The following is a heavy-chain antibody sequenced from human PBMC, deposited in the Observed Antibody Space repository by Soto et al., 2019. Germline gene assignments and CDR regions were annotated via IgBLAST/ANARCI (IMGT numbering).Heavy chain of an antibody. CDR1: GGSISSGGFS. CDR3: ARATFIRKGYYDATDYYYFDY. CDR2: IYYSGST. D-gene: IGHD3-22*01. V-gene: IGHV4-30-2*06. Sequence: SETLSFTCAVSGGSISSGGFSWSWIRQSPGKGLELIGYIYYSGSTYYNPSLKSRVTISVDRSKNEFSLRLSSVTAADTAVYYCARATFIRKGYYDATDYYYFDYWGQGTLVTVSS. J-gene: IGHJ4*02.